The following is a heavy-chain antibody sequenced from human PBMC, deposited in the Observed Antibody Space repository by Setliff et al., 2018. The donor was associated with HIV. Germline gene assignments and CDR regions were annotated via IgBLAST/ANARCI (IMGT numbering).Heavy chain of an antibody. J-gene: IGHJ6*03. CDR2: IIPIFGTP. V-gene: IGHV1-69*13. CDR3: ATNPEMATINYYYYYMDV. D-gene: IGHD5-12*01. Sequence: SVKVSCKASGGSFSSYGLSWVRQAPGQGLEWMGQIIPIFGTPRYAQKFQGRVTITADESTSTVYMELSSLRSEDTAVYYCATNPEMATINYYYYYMDVWGKGTTVTV. CDR1: GGSFSSYG.